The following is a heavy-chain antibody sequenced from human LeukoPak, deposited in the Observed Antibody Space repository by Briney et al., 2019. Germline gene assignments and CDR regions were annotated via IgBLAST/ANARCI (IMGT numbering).Heavy chain of an antibody. Sequence: SETLSLTCTVPGGSINSYYWSWIRQPPGKGLEWIGYIYYSGSTNYNPSLKSRVTISVDTSKNQFSLRLSSVTAADTAVYYCARVTGYMTEDYFDYWGQGTLITVSS. V-gene: IGHV4-59*01. CDR3: ARVTGYMTEDYFDY. J-gene: IGHJ4*02. D-gene: IGHD6-13*01. CDR1: GGSINSYY. CDR2: IYYSGST.